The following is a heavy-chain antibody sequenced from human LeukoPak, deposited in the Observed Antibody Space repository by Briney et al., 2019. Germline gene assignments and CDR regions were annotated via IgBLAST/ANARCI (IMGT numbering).Heavy chain of an antibody. J-gene: IGHJ4*02. CDR1: GGSISSYY. D-gene: IGHD3-22*01. CDR3: ARDTPYYYDSSGYYPLDY. CDR2: IYYSGST. V-gene: IGHV4-59*12. Sequence: PSETLSLTCTVSGGSISSYYWSWIRQPPGKGLEWIGSIYYSGSTYYNPSLKSRVTISVDTSKNQFSLKLSSVTAADTAVYYCARDTPYYYDSSGYYPLDYWGQGTLVTVSS.